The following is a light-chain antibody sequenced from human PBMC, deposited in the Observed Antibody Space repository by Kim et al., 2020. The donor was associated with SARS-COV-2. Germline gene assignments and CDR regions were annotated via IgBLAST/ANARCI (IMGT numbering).Light chain of an antibody. CDR1: SGSIASNY. CDR2: DDN. CDR3: QSYDSNNWV. J-gene: IGLJ3*02. V-gene: IGLV6-57*01. Sequence: GKTVTISCARSSGSIASNYVQWYQQRPGSSPTIVIYDDNQRPSGVPDRFSGSIDSSSKSASLTISGLQTEDEADYYCQSYDSNNWVFGGGTQLTVL.